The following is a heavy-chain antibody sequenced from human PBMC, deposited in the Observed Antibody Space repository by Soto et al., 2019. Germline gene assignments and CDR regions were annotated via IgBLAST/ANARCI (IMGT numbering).Heavy chain of an antibody. J-gene: IGHJ4*02. D-gene: IGHD6-13*01. CDR3: AREAAGIAGPYDS. V-gene: IGHV1-69*02. CDR1: GGTFSSYT. Sequence: QVQLVQSGAEVKKPGSSVKVSCKASGGTFSSYTISWVRQAPGQGLEWMGRIIPILGIANYAQKFQGRVPITADKDTSTPYMELSSLRSEHTAVYYCAREAAGIAGPYDSCGQGTLVTVSS. CDR2: IIPILGIA.